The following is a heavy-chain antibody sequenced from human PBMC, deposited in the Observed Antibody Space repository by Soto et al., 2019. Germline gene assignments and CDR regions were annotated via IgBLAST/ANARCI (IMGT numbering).Heavy chain of an antibody. CDR3: ATQPGGGGY. CDR1: GFTVSNNY. CDR2: IYSGGYT. V-gene: IGHV3-53*01. Sequence: EVQLVESGGGLIQPGGSLRLSCAVSGFTVSNNYMSWVRQAPGKGLEGVSVIYSGGYTAYGDSVKGRFTISRDNSKNTLYLQMNSRGPGAPGVFYWATQPGGGGYWGQGTLVTVSS. J-gene: IGHJ4*02. D-gene: IGHD2-2*01.